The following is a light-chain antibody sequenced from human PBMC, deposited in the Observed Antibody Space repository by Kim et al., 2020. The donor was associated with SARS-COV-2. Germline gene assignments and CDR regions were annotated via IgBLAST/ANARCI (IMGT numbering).Light chain of an antibody. CDR2: DVT. CDR1: SSDVGGYNY. V-gene: IGLV2-8*01. J-gene: IGLJ1*01. Sequence: GQSFTISCTGTSSDVGGYNYVSWYQHHPGKAPKLMIYDVTKRPSGVPDRFSGSKSGNTASLTVSGLQAEDEADYYCGSYVGNNNFVFGTGTKVTVL. CDR3: GSYVGNNNFV.